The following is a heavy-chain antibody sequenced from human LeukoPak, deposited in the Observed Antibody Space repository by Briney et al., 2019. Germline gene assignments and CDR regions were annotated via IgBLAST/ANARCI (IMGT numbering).Heavy chain of an antibody. D-gene: IGHD2-2*01. CDR1: GYTFTGYY. Sequence: ASVKLSCKASGYTFTGYYVHWVRQALGQGLGWRGWINPNSGGTNYAQKFQGRVTMTRDTSISTAYMELNSLKSDDTAVYYCTRDNSCSSSSCGNSYMDVWGKGTTVTVAS. CDR2: INPNSGGT. CDR3: TRDNSCSSSSCGNSYMDV. J-gene: IGHJ6*03. V-gene: IGHV1-2*02.